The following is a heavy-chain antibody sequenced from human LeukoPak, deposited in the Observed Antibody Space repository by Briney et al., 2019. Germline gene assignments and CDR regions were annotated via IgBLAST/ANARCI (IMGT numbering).Heavy chain of an antibody. CDR1: GYSFTGYY. J-gene: IGHJ4*02. D-gene: IGHD3-22*01. Sequence: ASVKVSCKASGYSFTGYYIHWVRQAPGQGLEWMGWINPHSGDTSPTQKFQGRVTMTRDTSTTTAYMELRSLIYDDTAVYYCARDLYYDGSGYYSPHFDYWGQGTLVTVSS. CDR2: INPHSGDT. V-gene: IGHV1-2*02. CDR3: ARDLYYDGSGYYSPHFDY.